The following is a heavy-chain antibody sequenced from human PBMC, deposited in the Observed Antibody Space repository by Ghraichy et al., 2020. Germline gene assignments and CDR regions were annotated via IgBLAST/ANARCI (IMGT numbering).Heavy chain of an antibody. D-gene: IGHD6-6*01. CDR1: GFTFSSYA. V-gene: IGHV3-30*04. CDR2: ISYDGSNK. Sequence: GGSLRLSCAASGFTFSSYAMHWVRQAPGKGLEWVAVISYDGSNKYYADSVKGRFTISRDNSKNTLYLQMNSLRAEDTAVYYCARDGAARPFDYWGQGTLVTVSS. J-gene: IGHJ4*02. CDR3: ARDGAARPFDY.